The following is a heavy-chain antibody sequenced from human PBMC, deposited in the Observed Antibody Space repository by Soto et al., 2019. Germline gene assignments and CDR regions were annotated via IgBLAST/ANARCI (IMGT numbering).Heavy chain of an antibody. CDR3: AKDIVVAGVNPGDFDY. J-gene: IGHJ4*02. V-gene: IGHV3-23*01. D-gene: IGHD2-15*01. CDR2: ISGSGGST. CDR1: GFTFSSYA. Sequence: EVQLLESGGGLIQPGGSLRLSCAASGFTFSSYAMSWVRQAPGKGLEWVSAISGSGGSTYYADSVKGRFTVSRDNSKNTLYLQMNSLRAEDTAVYYCAKDIVVAGVNPGDFDYWGQGTLVTVSS.